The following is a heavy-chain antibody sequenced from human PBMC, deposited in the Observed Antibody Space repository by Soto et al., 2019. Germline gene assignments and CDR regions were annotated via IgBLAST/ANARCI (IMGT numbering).Heavy chain of an antibody. CDR2: ISGSGGST. D-gene: IGHD5-18*01. V-gene: IGHV3-23*01. J-gene: IGHJ4*02. Sequence: GGSLRLSCAASGFTLSSYAMSWVRQAPGKGLEWVSAISGSGGSTYYAESVKGRFSISRDNSKNTLYLQMNSLRAEDTTIYYCAKDRTAMVTYYFDYWGQGTMVTVSS. CDR3: AKDRTAMVTYYFDY. CDR1: GFTLSSYA.